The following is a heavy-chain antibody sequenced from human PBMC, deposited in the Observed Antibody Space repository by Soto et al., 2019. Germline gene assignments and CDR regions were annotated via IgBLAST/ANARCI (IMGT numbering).Heavy chain of an antibody. CDR3: ARVFLAGFSGGKRASLGLAGSCQH. V-gene: IGHV4-34*01. Sequence: ILQPPSKWLECIWEINHSGGTNYNPSLKSRVTISVDTSKNQFSLKLSSVTAADTAVYYCARVFLAGFSGGKRASLGLAGSCQHWG. J-gene: IGHJ1*01. D-gene: IGHD3-16*01. CDR2: INHSGGT.